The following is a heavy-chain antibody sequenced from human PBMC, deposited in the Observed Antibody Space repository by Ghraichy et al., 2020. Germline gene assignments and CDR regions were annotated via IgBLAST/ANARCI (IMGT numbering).Heavy chain of an antibody. CDR1: GLMFSPNT. V-gene: IGHV3-21*01. CDR3: SRGGGAGTPVLYHMDV. J-gene: IGHJ6*02. CDR2: ISSSTRSI. Sequence: GGSLRLSCVASGLMFSPNTMNWVRQAPGKGLEWVSSISSSTRSIYYAASVKGRFTISRDNAQNSLYLQMNSLRAEDTAVYYCSRGGGAGTPVLYHMDVWGLGTTVTVSS. D-gene: IGHD6-19*01.